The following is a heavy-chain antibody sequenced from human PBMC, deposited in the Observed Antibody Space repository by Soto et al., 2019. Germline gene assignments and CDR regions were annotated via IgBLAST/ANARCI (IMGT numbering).Heavy chain of an antibody. Sequence: SETLSLTCTVSGGSISSGGYYWSWIRQHPGKGLEWIGYIYYSGSTYYNPSLKSRVTISVDTSKNQFSLKPSSVTAADTAVYYCARDKRVDIVATTYYYYYMDVWGKGTTVTVSS. V-gene: IGHV4-31*03. D-gene: IGHD5-12*01. CDR2: IYYSGST. CDR1: GGSISSGGYY. CDR3: ARDKRVDIVATTYYYYYMDV. J-gene: IGHJ6*03.